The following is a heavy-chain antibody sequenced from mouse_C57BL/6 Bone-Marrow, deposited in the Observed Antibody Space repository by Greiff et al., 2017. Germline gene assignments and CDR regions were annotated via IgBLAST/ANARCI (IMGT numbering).Heavy chain of an antibody. J-gene: IGHJ1*03. D-gene: IGHD5-1*01. CDR1: GFNIKDDY. CDR2: IDPENGDT. Sequence: EVQLQESGAELVRPGASVKLSCTASGFNIKDDYMHWVKQRPEQGLEWIGWIDPENGDTEYASKFQGKATITADTSSNTAYLQLSSLTSEDTAVYYWTTATEVPYWYFDVWGTGTTVTVSS. V-gene: IGHV14-4*01. CDR3: TTATEVPYWYFDV.